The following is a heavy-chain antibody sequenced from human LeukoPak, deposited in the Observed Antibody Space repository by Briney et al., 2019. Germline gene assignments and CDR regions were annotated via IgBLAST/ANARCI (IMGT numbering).Heavy chain of an antibody. J-gene: IGHJ4*02. CDR2: IPTSGGTT. V-gene: IGHV3-23*01. Sequence: GGSLRLSCAASGFTFSSFAMSWVRQALGKGLEWVSSIPTSGGTTYYADSVKGRFTISRDNSKNTLSLQMNSLRAEDTAVYYCAKSGQLDYWGQGTLVTVSS. CDR1: GFTFSSFA. D-gene: IGHD6-13*01. CDR3: AKSGQLDY.